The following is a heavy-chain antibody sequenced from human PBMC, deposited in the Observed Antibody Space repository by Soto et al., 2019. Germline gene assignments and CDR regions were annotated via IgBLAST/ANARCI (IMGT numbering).Heavy chain of an antibody. CDR3: ARDDYDSSGYYDNWFDP. J-gene: IGHJ5*02. CDR1: GYTFTGYY. Sequence: ASVKVSGKASGYTFTGYYMHWVRQAPGQGLEWMGWNNPNSGGTNYAQKFQGRVNMTRDTSISTAYMELSRLRSDDTAVYYCARDDYDSSGYYDNWFDPWGQGTLVTVSS. CDR2: NNPNSGGT. V-gene: IGHV1-2*02. D-gene: IGHD3-22*01.